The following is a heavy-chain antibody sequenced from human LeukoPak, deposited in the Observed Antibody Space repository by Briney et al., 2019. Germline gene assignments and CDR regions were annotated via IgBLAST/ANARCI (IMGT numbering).Heavy chain of an antibody. D-gene: IGHD5-18*01. Sequence: GGSLRLSCAASGFTVSSNYMSWVRQAPAKGLEWASVTYSGGSTYYADSVKGRFAISRDNSKNTLYFQMNSLRAEDTAVYYCASKRGYNYGYDNWGQGTLVTVSS. CDR1: GFTVSSNY. V-gene: IGHV3-53*01. J-gene: IGHJ4*02. CDR2: TYSGGST. CDR3: ASKRGYNYGYDN.